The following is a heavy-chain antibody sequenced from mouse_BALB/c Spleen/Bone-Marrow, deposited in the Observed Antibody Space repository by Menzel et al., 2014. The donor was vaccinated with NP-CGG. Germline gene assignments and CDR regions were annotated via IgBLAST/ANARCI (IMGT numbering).Heavy chain of an antibody. CDR2: IHPRSGGT. CDR1: GYTFTDYE. J-gene: IGHJ4*01. Sequence: QVQLQQSGAELVRPGASVKLSCKALGYTFTDYEIHWVKQIPVHGLEWIGAIHPRSGGTAYNQKFKGKATLTADKSSSIAYMELSSQTSKDSAVYYCTRDSDGYYPYTLDNWGQGTSVTVSS. CDR3: TRDSDGYYPYTLDN. V-gene: IGHV1-15*01. D-gene: IGHD2-3*01.